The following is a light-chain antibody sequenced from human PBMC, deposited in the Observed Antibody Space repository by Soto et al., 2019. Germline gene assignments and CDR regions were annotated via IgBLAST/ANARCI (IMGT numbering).Light chain of an antibody. Sequence: DIQMTQSPSTLSASVGDRVTITCRASQSISSWLAWYQQKPGKAPKLLSYDASSLESGVPSRLSGSGSGTEFTLTISSLQPDDFATYYCQQYNSYSSFTFGPGTKVDIK. J-gene: IGKJ3*01. CDR1: QSISSW. V-gene: IGKV1-5*01. CDR3: QQYNSYSSFT. CDR2: DAS.